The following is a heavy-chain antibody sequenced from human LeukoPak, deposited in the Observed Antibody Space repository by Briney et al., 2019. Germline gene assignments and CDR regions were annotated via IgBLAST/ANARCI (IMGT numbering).Heavy chain of an antibody. D-gene: IGHD3-3*01. V-gene: IGHV1-2*02. Sequence: ASVKVSCKASGYTFTGYYLYWVRQAPGQGLEWMGWINPNSGGTNYAQKFQGRVTMTRDTSISTSYMELSRLRSEDTAVYYCARGYDFYWGQGTLVTVSS. J-gene: IGHJ4*02. CDR2: INPNSGGT. CDR3: ARGYDFY. CDR1: GYTFTGYY.